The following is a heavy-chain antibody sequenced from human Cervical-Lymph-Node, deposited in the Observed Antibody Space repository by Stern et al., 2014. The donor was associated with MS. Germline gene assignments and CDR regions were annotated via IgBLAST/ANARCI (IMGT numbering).Heavy chain of an antibody. J-gene: IGHJ4*02. CDR3: AHSRFGWNYDEVFFSY. V-gene: IGHV2-5*02. D-gene: IGHD1-7*01. CDR2: IYWDDDK. CDR1: GFSLSTSGVG. Sequence: QITLKESGPTLVKPTQTLTLTCTFSGFSLSTSGVGVGWIRQPPGKALEWLALIYWDDDKRYSPSLKSRLTITKDTSKNQVVLTMTNMDPVDTATYYCAHSRFGWNYDEVFFSYWGQGTLVTVSS.